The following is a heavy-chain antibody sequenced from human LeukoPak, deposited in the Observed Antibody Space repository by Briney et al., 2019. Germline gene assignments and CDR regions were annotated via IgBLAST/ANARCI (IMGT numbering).Heavy chain of an antibody. CDR1: GYTFTGYY. D-gene: IGHD2-15*01. V-gene: IGHV1-2*02. Sequence: GASVKVSCKASGYTFTGYYMHWVRQAPGQGLEWMGWINPNSGGTNYAQKFQGRVTMTRDTSISTAYMELSRLRSDDTAVYYCARLYLQNCSGGSCYSGYFDYWGQGTLVIVSS. CDR2: INPNSGGT. J-gene: IGHJ4*02. CDR3: ARLYLQNCSGGSCYSGYFDY.